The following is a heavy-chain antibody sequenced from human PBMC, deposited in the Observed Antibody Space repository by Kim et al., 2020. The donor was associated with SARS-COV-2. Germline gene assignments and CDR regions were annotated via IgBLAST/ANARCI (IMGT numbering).Heavy chain of an antibody. CDR3: ARERAIVVVAHRYGMDV. CDR1: GFTVSSNY. V-gene: IGHV3-66*01. Sequence: GGSLRLSCAASGFTVSSNYMSWVRQAPGKGLEWVSVIYSGGSTYYADSVKGRFTISRDNSKNTLYLQMNSLRAEDTAVYYCARERAIVVVAHRYGMDVWGQGTTVTVSS. J-gene: IGHJ6*02. D-gene: IGHD2-21*01. CDR2: IYSGGST.